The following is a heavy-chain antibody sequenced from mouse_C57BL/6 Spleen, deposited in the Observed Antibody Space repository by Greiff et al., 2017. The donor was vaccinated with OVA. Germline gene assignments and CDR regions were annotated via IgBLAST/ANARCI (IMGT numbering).Heavy chain of an antibody. J-gene: IGHJ2*01. Sequence: VQLQQSGAELVRPGASVTLSCKASGYTFTDYEMHWVKQTPVHGLEWIGAIDPETGGTAYNQKFKGKAILTADKSSSTACMELRSLTSEDSAVYYCTRPYYYGSSYYFDYWGQGTTLTVSS. CDR2: IDPETGGT. CDR1: GYTFTDYE. V-gene: IGHV1-15*01. D-gene: IGHD1-1*01. CDR3: TRPYYYGSSYYFDY.